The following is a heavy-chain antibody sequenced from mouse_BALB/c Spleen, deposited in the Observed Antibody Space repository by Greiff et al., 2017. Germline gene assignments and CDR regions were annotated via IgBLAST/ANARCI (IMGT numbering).Heavy chain of an antibody. CDR3: ARKYGNPYAMDY. D-gene: IGHD2-10*02. V-gene: IGHV5-12-2*01. J-gene: IGHJ4*01. CDR2: ISNGGGST. CDR1: GFTFSSYT. Sequence: EVQLQQSGGGLVQPGGSLKLSCAASGFTFSSYTMSWVRQTPEKRLEWVAYISNGGGSTYYPDTVKGRFTISRDNAKNTLYLQMSSLKSEDTAMYYCARKYGNPYAMDYWGQGTSVTVSS.